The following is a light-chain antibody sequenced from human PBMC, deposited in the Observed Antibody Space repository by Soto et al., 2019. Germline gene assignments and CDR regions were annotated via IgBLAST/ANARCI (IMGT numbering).Light chain of an antibody. CDR2: EGT. V-gene: IGLV2-23*01. CDR1: SSDVGTYNL. J-gene: IGLJ1*01. Sequence: QSALTQPASVSVSPGQSITISCTGTSSDVGTYNLVSWYQQHQGKAPKLMVYEGTKRPSGVSNRFSGSKSGNTASLTISGLQAEDGADYYCCSYVGSSTYVFGTWTKVTVL. CDR3: CSYVGSSTYV.